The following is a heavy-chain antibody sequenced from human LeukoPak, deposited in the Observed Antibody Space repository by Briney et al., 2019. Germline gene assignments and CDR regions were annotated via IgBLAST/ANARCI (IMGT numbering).Heavy chain of an antibody. Sequence: ASVKVSCKASGYTFTGYYMHWVRQAPGQGLEWMGWINPNSGGTNYAQKFQGRVTMTRDTSISTAYMELSRLRFDDTAVYYCARDRMAARPSYCGGDCYPDAFDIWGQGTMVTVSS. D-gene: IGHD2-21*02. CDR1: GYTFTGYY. CDR3: ARDRMAARPSYCGGDCYPDAFDI. V-gene: IGHV1-2*02. CDR2: INPNSGGT. J-gene: IGHJ3*02.